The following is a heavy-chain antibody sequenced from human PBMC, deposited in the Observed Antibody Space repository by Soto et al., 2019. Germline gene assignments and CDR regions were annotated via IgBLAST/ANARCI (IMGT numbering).Heavy chain of an antibody. CDR1: GGTFNSFS. CDR3: TRRGRQSANWFDP. CDR2: IIPMSGRP. Sequence: QVQLVQSGAEVKTPGSSVKVSCKASGGTFNSFSIDWVRPAPGQGLEWMGGIIPMSGRPNYAQRFQGRVTFSADKSTNSVYMELNRLTHEDTAVYYCTRRGRQSANWFDPWGQGTLVTVSS. J-gene: IGHJ5*02. V-gene: IGHV1-69*06.